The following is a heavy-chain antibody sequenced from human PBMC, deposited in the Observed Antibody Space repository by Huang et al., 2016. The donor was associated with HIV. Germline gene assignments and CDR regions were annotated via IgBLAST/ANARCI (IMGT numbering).Heavy chain of an antibody. V-gene: IGHV3-48*01. CDR3: VRDTKYRSGFYNYYYMDV. J-gene: IGHJ6*03. Sequence: HLVESGGGSVRPGESLKLSCVATGFDFSTHIFTWVRQDPGGGIEVISHVGDNDKKVFYANSVRGRFTSSRDNARQSIYLQMRNLRPSDTAKYYCVRDTKYRSGFYNYYYMDVWGNGTAVTVSS. CDR2: VGDNDKKV. D-gene: IGHD6-25*01. CDR1: GFDFSTHI.